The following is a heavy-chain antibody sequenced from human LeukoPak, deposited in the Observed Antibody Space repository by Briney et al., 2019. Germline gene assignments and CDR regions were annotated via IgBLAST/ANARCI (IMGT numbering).Heavy chain of an antibody. Sequence: ASVKVSCKASGYTFSSYALSWVRQAPGQGLEWMGWIGVYNGNTNYAQQLQGRVTMTTDTSTSTAYMELRSLRSDDTAVYYCARDPFGYCSSTSCESPMGFDYWGQGTLVTVSS. CDR2: IGVYNGNT. V-gene: IGHV1-18*01. CDR3: ARDPFGYCSSTSCESPMGFDY. J-gene: IGHJ4*02. D-gene: IGHD2-2*03. CDR1: GYTFSSYA.